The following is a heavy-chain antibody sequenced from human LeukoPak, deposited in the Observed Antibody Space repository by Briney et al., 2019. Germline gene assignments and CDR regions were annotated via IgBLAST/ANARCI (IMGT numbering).Heavy chain of an antibody. Sequence: ASVKVSCKVSGYTLTELSMHWVRQAPGKGLEWMGGFDPEDGETIYAQKFQGRVTMTEDTSTDTAYMELSSLRSEDTAVYYCATNPLGRGGTYYYYYYMDVWGKGTTVTVSS. J-gene: IGHJ6*03. CDR1: GYTLTELS. CDR3: ATNPLGRGGTYYYYYYMDV. V-gene: IGHV1-24*01. CDR2: FDPEDGET. D-gene: IGHD3-16*01.